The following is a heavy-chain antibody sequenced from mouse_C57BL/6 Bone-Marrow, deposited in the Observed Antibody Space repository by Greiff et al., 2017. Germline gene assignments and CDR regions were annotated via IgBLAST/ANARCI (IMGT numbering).Heavy chain of an antibody. CDR1: GFTFSSYG. D-gene: IGHD2-3*01. J-gene: IGHJ4*01. CDR3: ARLYDGYPYYAMDY. V-gene: IGHV5-6*01. CDR2: ISSGGSYT. Sequence: EVNVVESGGDLVKPGGSLKLSCAASGFTFSSYGMSWVRQTPDKRLEWVATISSGGSYTYYPDSVKGRFTISRDNAKNTLYLQMSSLKSEDTAMYYCARLYDGYPYYAMDYWGQGTSVTVSS.